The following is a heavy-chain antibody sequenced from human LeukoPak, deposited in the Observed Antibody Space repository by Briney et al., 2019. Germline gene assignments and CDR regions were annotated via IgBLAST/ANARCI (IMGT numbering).Heavy chain of an antibody. D-gene: IGHD6-19*01. CDR3: AKEKYSSGWYDRKGGAFDI. CDR1: GFTFSSYS. CDR2: ISSSSSYI. J-gene: IGHJ3*02. Sequence: PGGSLRLSCAASGFTFSSYSMNWVRQAPGKGLERVSSISSSSSYIYYADSVKGRFTISRDNAKNSLYLQMNSLRAEDTAVYYCAKEKYSSGWYDRKGGAFDIWGQGTMVTVSS. V-gene: IGHV3-21*01.